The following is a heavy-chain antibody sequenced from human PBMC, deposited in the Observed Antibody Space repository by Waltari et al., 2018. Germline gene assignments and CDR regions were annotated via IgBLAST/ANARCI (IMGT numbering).Heavy chain of an antibody. CDR1: GFTFSRYG. J-gene: IGHJ6*02. V-gene: IGHV3-33*01. Sequence: QVQLVESGGGVVQPGLSLRLSCAASGFTFSRYGMHWVRQAPGKGLEWVAVIWYDGSNKYYADSVKGRFTISRDNSKNTLYLQMNSLRAEDTAVYYCARDQWLQFSYYYYGMDVWGQGTTVTVSS. D-gene: IGHD5-12*01. CDR3: ARDQWLQFSYYYYGMDV. CDR2: IWYDGSNK.